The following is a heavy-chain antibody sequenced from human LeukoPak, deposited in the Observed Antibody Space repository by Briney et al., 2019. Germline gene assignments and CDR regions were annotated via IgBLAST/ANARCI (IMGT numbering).Heavy chain of an antibody. V-gene: IGHV4-39*01. CDR1: GDSISSRSYY. D-gene: IGHD6-19*01. CDR2: IYYSGST. J-gene: IGHJ5*02. CDR3: AKVGYSSGWYSGWFDP. Sequence: SETLSLTCTVSGDSISSRSYYWGWIRQPPGKGLEWIGSIYYSGSTYHNPSLKSRVTISVDTSKNQFSLKLSSVTAADTAVYYCAKVGYSSGWYSGWFDPWGQGTLVTVSS.